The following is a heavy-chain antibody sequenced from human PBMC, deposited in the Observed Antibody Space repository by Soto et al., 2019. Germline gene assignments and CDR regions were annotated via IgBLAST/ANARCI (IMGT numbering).Heavy chain of an antibody. J-gene: IGHJ2*01. CDR3: ARDFFVGAYSYGGFEL. CDR2: ISSSSSTI. V-gene: IGHV3-48*02. Sequence: EVQLVESGGGLVQPGGSLRLSCAASGFTFSSYSMNWVRQAPGKGLEWVSYISSSSSTIYYADSVKGRFTISRDNAKNSLYRQMNSLRDEDTAVYYCARDFFVGAYSYGGFELWGRGTLVTVSS. CDR1: GFTFSSYS. D-gene: IGHD5-18*01.